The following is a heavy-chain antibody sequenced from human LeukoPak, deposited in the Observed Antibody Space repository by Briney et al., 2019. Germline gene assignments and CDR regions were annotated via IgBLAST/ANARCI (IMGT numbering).Heavy chain of an antibody. V-gene: IGHV3-23*01. CDR2: ISGSGGST. Sequence: SGGSLRLSCAASGFTFSSYAMSWVRQAPGKGLEWVSAISGSGGSTYYADSVKGRFTISRDNSKNTLYLQMSSLRAEDTAVYYCVKGTSTKYYYYGMDVWGQGTTVTVSS. CDR1: GFTFSSYA. CDR3: VKGTSTKYYYYGMDV. D-gene: IGHD2-2*01. J-gene: IGHJ6*02.